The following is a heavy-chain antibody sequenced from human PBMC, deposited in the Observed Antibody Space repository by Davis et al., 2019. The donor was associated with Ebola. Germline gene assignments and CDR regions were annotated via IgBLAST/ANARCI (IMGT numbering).Heavy chain of an antibody. J-gene: IGHJ4*02. V-gene: IGHV3-48*01. D-gene: IGHD6-19*01. CDR3: AKDDGYSSGWYLDY. CDR1: GFTVSSNY. Sequence: GGSLRLSCAASGFTVSSNYMSWVRQAPGKGLEWVSYISSTSSTIYYAESVKGRFTISRDNAKNSLYLQMNSLRAEDTAVYYCAKDDGYSSGWYLDYWGQGTLVTVSS. CDR2: ISSTSSTI.